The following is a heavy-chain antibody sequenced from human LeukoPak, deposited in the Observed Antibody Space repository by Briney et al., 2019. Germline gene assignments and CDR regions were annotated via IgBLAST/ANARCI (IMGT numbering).Heavy chain of an antibody. CDR1: GFTFSSYA. J-gene: IGHJ4*02. CDR3: ARDFGYYDSSGYYNGGEDY. CDR2: ISGGST. V-gene: IGHV3-23*01. Sequence: QPGGSLRLSCAASGFTFSSYAMSWVRQAPGKGLEWVSAISGGSTYYADSVKGRFTISRDNAKNSLYLQMNSLRAEDTAVYYCARDFGYYDSSGYYNGGEDYWGQGTLVTVSS. D-gene: IGHD3-22*01.